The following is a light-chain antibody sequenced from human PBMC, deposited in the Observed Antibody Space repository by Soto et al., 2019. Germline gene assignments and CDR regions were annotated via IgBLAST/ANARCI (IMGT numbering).Light chain of an antibody. CDR1: SSDVGGYNY. CDR3: NSYTTSSTLA. V-gene: IGLV2-14*01. CDR2: EVS. J-gene: IGLJ3*02. Sequence: QSALTQPASVSGSPGQSITISCTGTSSDVGGYNYVSWYQQHPGKVPKLMIYEVSYRPSGVSNRFSGSKSGNTASLTISGLQAEDEADYYCNSYTTSSTLAFGGGTKLTVL.